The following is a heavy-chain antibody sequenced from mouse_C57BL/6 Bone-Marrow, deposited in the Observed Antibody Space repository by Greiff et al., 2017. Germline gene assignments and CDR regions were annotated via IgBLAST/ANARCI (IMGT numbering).Heavy chain of an antibody. Sequence: DVHLVESGGGLVQPGGSLKLSCAASGFTFSDYYMYWVRQTPEKRLEWVAYISNGGGSTYYPDTVKGRFTISRDNAKNTLYLQMSRLKSEDTAMYYCARSNWDLYFDYWGQGTTLTVSS. D-gene: IGHD4-1*01. CDR1: GFTFSDYY. J-gene: IGHJ2*01. CDR3: ARSNWDLYFDY. CDR2: ISNGGGST. V-gene: IGHV5-12*01.